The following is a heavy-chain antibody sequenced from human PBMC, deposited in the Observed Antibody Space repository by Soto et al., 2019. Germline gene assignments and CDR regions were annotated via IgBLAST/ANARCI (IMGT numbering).Heavy chain of an antibody. CDR2: INHGGST. V-gene: IGHV4-34*01. J-gene: IGHJ6*02. CDR3: ARLEWAPPTRGMDV. CDR1: GGSFSGCK. Sequence: PSETLCLTCAVFGGSFSGCKETWTRPPPGKGLEWIGQINHGGSTVHNPALNSRVTISVETSKTQLSLRLSSVTAADTAVYYCARLEWAPPTRGMDVWGQGTTVNVSS. D-gene: IGHD3-3*01.